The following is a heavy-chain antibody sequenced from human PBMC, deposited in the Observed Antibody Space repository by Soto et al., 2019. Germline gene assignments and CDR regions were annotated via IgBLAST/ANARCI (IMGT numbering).Heavy chain of an antibody. Sequence: PSETLSLTCTVSGGSISSYYWSWIRQPPGKGLEWIGYIYYSRSTNYNPSLKGRVTISVDTSKNQFSLKLSSVTAADTAVYYCARGAWFGELLPYYDYWGQGTLVTVSS. V-gene: IGHV4-59*01. CDR2: IYYSRST. CDR3: ARGAWFGELLPYYDY. D-gene: IGHD3-10*01. CDR1: GGSISSYY. J-gene: IGHJ4*02.